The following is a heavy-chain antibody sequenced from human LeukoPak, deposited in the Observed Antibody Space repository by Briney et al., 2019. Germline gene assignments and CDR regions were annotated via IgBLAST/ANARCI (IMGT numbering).Heavy chain of an antibody. CDR2: IYYSGST. D-gene: IGHD5-18*01. J-gene: IGHJ4*02. V-gene: IGHV4-59*08. Sequence: PETLSLTCTVSGGSISSYYWSWIRQPPGKGLEWIGYIYYSGSTNYNPSLKSRVTISVDTSKNQFSLKLSSVTAADTAVYYCARLEVSGYSYGSFDYWGQGTLVTVSS. CDR3: ARLEVSGYSYGSFDY. CDR1: GGSISSYY.